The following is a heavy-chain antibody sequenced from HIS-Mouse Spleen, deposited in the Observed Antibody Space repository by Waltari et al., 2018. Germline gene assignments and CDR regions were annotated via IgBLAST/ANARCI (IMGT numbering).Heavy chain of an antibody. CDR3: ARHKGIAAAGTAFDI. CDR2: IYYSGST. J-gene: IGHJ3*02. CDR1: GGSISSSSYY. Sequence: QLQLQESGPGLVKPSETLSLTCTVSGGSISSSSYYWGWIRQPPGKGLEWIGSIYYSGSTYYNPTLKGRVTISVDTSKNQFSLKLSSVTAADTAVYYCARHKGIAAAGTAFDIWGQGTMVTVSS. D-gene: IGHD6-13*01. V-gene: IGHV4-39*01.